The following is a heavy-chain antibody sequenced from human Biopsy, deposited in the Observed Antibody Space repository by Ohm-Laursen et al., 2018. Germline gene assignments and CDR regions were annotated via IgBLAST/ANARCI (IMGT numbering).Heavy chain of an antibody. CDR2: INAKTGAT. CDR3: TGGGYYYDSLAYYYWFDP. Sequence: GASVKASCKASGYTFTGYHVHWVRHAPGQGLEWMGWINAKTGATNYAQKFQGRVTMTRDTSISTAYVDLSSLRSDDTAVYYCTGGGYYYDSLAYYYWFDPWGQGTLVTVSS. D-gene: IGHD3-22*01. V-gene: IGHV1-2*02. CDR1: GYTFTGYH. J-gene: IGHJ5*02.